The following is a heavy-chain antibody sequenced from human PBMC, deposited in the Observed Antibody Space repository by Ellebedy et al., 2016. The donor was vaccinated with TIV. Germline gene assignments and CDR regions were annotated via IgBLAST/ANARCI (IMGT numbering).Heavy chain of an antibody. J-gene: IGHJ4*02. Sequence: SETLSLTCTVSGGSLSGGDYYWSWIRQPPGKVLEWIGYIYHSGTTHYNPSLKSRVTISIDRSKNQFSLKLTSVTAADTAVYYCARVDGGSSLTFDYWGRGSLVTVSS. D-gene: IGHD3-16*01. CDR2: IYHSGTT. V-gene: IGHV4-30-4*01. CDR1: GGSLSGGDYY. CDR3: ARVDGGSSLTFDY.